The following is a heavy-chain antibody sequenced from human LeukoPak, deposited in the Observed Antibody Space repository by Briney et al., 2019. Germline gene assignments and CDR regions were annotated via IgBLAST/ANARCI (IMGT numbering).Heavy chain of an antibody. CDR2: ISYDGSNE. CDR3: ARDNSVGDIAWWFDP. V-gene: IGHV3-30*04. CDR1: GFTFSSYV. D-gene: IGHD1-26*01. J-gene: IGHJ5*02. Sequence: PGGSLRLSCAASGFTFSSYVMHWVRQAPGKGLEWVAIISYDGSNEYYADSVKGRFTISRDDSKNTLYLQMNSLRAEDTAVYYCARDNSVGDIAWWFDPWGQGTLVTVSS.